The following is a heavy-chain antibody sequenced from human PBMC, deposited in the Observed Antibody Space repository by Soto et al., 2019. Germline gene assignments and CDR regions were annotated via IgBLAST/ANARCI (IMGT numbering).Heavy chain of an antibody. CDR2: ISLHNGKT. V-gene: IGHV1-18*01. D-gene: IGHD2-2*01. J-gene: IGHJ5*02. CDR1: DYTFGKFG. Sequence: GASVKVSCKASDYTFGKFGLTWVRQAPGQGLEWMGWISLHNGKTSYAQNFQGRFTMTSDMSTSTAYMELNSLRSDDTAVYYCAAEGCSSTSCYFDPWGQGTLVTVSS. CDR3: AAEGCSSTSCYFDP.